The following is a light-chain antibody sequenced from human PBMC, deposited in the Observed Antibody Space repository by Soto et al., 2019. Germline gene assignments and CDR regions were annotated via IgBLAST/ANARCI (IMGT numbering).Light chain of an antibody. CDR2: DAS. J-gene: IGKJ1*01. CDR3: HQLTDWPPQWT. Sequence: EVVLTRSPDTLSLPPGERATLSCRASQSISSYLAWYQQKPGPAPRLLIYDASSSATGIPARFSGSGSGTDFTLTISSLEPEDLEVYYCHQLTDWPPQWTFGQGTKVDIK. V-gene: IGKV3-11*01. CDR1: QSISSY.